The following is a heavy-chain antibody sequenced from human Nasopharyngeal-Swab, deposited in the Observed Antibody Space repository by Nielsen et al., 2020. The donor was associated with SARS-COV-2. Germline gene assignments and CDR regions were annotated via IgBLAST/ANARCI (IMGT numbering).Heavy chain of an antibody. J-gene: IGHJ6*02. CDR3: ARDPIVVVVAATPGGMDV. CDR2: ISSSSSTI. Sequence: GGSLRLSCAASGFTFSSYSMNWVRQAPGKGLEWVSYISSSSSTIYYADSVKGRFTISRDNAKNSPYLQMNSLRAEDTAVYYCARDPIVVVVAATPGGMDVWGQGTTVTVSS. CDR1: GFTFSSYS. D-gene: IGHD2-15*01. V-gene: IGHV3-48*04.